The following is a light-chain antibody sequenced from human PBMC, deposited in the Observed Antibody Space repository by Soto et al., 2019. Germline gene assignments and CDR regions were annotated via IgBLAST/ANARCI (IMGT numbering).Light chain of an antibody. CDR3: CSFAGSGSVV. Sequence: QSVLTQPASVSGSPGQSIAISCTGTSSDIVTYNLVPWYQQHPGKAPNLILSEVNKRPSGVSNRVCGFKSGNTASLTISGLQIEDEADDYCCSFAGSGSVVFGCGSK. V-gene: IGLV2-23*02. J-gene: IGLJ3*02. CDR1: SSDIVTYNL. CDR2: EVN.